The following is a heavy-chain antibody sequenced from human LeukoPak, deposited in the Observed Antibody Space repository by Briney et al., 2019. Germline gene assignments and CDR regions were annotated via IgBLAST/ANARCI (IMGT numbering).Heavy chain of an antibody. CDR2: INPSSGST. Sequence: ASVKVSCKASGYTFTSYYMHWVRQAPGQGLEWMGIINPSSGSTSYAQKFQGRVTMTRDTSTSTVYMELSSLRSEDTAVYYCARVVLPTLYSSGQTIWFDPWGQGTLVTVSS. J-gene: IGHJ5*02. CDR3: ARVVLPTLYSSGQTIWFDP. V-gene: IGHV1-46*01. D-gene: IGHD6-19*01. CDR1: GYTFTSYY.